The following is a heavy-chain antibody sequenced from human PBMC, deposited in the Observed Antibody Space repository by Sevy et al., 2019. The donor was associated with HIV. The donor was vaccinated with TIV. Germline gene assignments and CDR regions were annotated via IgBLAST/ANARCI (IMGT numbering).Heavy chain of an antibody. V-gene: IGHV3-30-3*01. CDR3: ARNREVRRWLQFDY. J-gene: IGHJ4*02. CDR1: GFTFSSYA. Sequence: GGSLRLSCAASGFTFSSYAMHWVRQAPGKGLEWVAVISYDGSNKYYADSVKGRFTISRDNSKNTLYLQMNSLRAEDTAVYYCARNREVRRWLQFDYWGQGTLVTVSS. CDR2: ISYDGSNK. D-gene: IGHD5-12*01.